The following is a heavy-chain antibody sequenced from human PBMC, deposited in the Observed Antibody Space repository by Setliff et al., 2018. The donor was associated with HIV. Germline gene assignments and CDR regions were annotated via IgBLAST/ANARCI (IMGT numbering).Heavy chain of an antibody. V-gene: IGHV4-34*01. J-gene: IGHJ4*02. CDR3: ASQPYNSGSAHEY. D-gene: IGHD1-26*01. Sequence: SETLSLTCVVYGGSFTNYYWSWIRQPPGKGLECIGEINHSGSTNYNPSLKSRVTLSVDTSKNQFSLKLSSVTAADTAVYYCASQPYNSGSAHEYWGQGTLVTVSS. CDR2: INHSGST. CDR1: GGSFTNYY.